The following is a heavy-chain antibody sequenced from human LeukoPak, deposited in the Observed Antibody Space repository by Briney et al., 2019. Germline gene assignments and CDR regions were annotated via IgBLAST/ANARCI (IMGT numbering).Heavy chain of an antibody. J-gene: IGHJ4*02. CDR1: GGSISASSYY. CDR2: IYYSGST. D-gene: IGHD6-13*01. V-gene: IGHV4-39*07. CDR3: ARDRRYSSSWVFDY. Sequence: SETLSLTCTVSGGSISASSYYWGWIRQPPGKGLEWIGNIYYSGSTYYNPSLKSRVTISIDTSKDQFSLKLSSVTAADTAVYYCARDRRYSSSWVFDYWGQGTLVTVSS.